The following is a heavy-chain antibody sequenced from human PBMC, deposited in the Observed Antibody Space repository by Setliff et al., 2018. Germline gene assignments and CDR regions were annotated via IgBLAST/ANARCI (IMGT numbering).Heavy chain of an antibody. D-gene: IGHD2-15*01. CDR2: IYKSGST. V-gene: IGHV4-61*09. CDR1: GGSVSSGSYY. CDR3: ARARYCSGGRCYWTWLDS. J-gene: IGHJ5*01. Sequence: PSETLSLTCTVSGGSVSSGSYYWSWIRQPAGKGLEWFGHIYKSGSTNYNPSLKSRVTMSLDTSKNQFSLNLYSVTAADTAVYYCARARYCSGGRCYWTWLDSWAQGTLVTVSS.